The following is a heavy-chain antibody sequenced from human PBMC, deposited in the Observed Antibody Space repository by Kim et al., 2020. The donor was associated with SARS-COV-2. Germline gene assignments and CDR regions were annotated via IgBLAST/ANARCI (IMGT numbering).Heavy chain of an antibody. CDR3: TRDPQNRLRYFWEGDWFDP. J-gene: IGHJ5*02. V-gene: IGHV3-49*03. CDR2: IRSKAYGGTT. D-gene: IGHD3-9*01. Sequence: GGSLRLSCTASGFTFGDYAMSWFRQAPGKGLEWVGFIRSKAYGGTTEYAASVKGRFTISRDDSKSIAYLQMNSLKTEDTAVYYCTRDPQNRLRYFWEGDWFDPWGQGTLVTVSS. CDR1: GFTFGDYA.